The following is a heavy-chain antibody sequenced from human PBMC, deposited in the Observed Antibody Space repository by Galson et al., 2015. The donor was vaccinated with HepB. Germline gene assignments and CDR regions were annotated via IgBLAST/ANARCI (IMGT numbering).Heavy chain of an antibody. V-gene: IGHV3-15*01. CDR2: IKSKTDGGTT. J-gene: IGHJ3*02. CDR1: GFTFSNAW. CDR3: TTDEPPPYSGSYSTDAFDI. Sequence: SLRLSCAASGFTFSNAWMSWVRQAPGKGLEWVGRIKSKTDGGTTDYAAPVKGRFTISRDDSKNTLYLQMNSLKTEDTAVYYCTTDEPPPYSGSYSTDAFDIWGQGTMVTVSS. D-gene: IGHD1-26*01.